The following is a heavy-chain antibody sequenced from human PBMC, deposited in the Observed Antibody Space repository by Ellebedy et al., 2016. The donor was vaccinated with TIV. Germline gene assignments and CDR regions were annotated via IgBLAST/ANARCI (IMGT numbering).Heavy chain of an antibody. D-gene: IGHD5-18*01. V-gene: IGHV3-7*01. Sequence: GESLKISCAASGFTFSSYWMSWVRQAPGKGLEWVANIKQDGSEKYYVDSVKGRFTISRDNAKNSLYLQMNSLRAEDTAVYYCGGYSYEYWYFDLWGRGTLVTVSS. J-gene: IGHJ2*01. CDR2: IKQDGSEK. CDR3: GGYSYEYWYFDL. CDR1: GFTFSSYW.